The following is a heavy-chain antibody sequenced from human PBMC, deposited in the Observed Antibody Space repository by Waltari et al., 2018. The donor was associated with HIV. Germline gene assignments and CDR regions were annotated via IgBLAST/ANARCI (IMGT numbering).Heavy chain of an antibody. J-gene: IGHJ6*02. CDR3: ARDLVTTVTTEIYGMDV. CDR2: IYTSGRT. Sequence: QVQLQESGPGLVKPSETLSLTCTVSGGSISSYYWRWIRQPAGKGLEWIGRIYTSGRTNHNPALKSRVTMSVDTSKNQFSLKLSSVTAADTAVYYCARDLVTTVTTEIYGMDVWGQGTTVTVSS. D-gene: IGHD4-4*01. V-gene: IGHV4-4*07. CDR1: GGSISSYY.